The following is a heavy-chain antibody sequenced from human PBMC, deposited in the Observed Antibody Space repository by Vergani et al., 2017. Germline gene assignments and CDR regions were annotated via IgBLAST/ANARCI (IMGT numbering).Heavy chain of an antibody. CDR2: ISAYNGNT. J-gene: IGHJ6*03. Sequence: QVQLVQSGAEVKKPGASVKVSCKASGYTFTSYGISWVRQPPGQGLEWMGWISAYNGNTNYAQKLQGRVTMTTDTSTSTAYMELRSLRSDDTAVYYCARVRGAYYDFWSGYFYYMDVWGKGTTVTVSS. CDR1: GYTFTSYG. CDR3: ARVRGAYYDFWSGYFYYMDV. D-gene: IGHD3-3*01. V-gene: IGHV1-18*01.